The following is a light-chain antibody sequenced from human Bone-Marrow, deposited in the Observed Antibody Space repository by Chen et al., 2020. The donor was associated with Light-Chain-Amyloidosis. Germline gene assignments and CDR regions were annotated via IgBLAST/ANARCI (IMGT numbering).Light chain of an antibody. J-gene: IGLJ2*01. V-gene: IGLV2-8*01. CDR2: EVS. CDR1: SSDFGGYNY. CDR3: RSYGGRTNLV. Sequence: QSALTQPPSASGSLGQSVTISCTGTSSDFGGYNYVSWYQQHPGKAPKLMISEVSKRPSGVPVRFSGSKSGNTASLTVSGLQPDDETDYCSRSYGGRTNLVFGGGAKLTVL.